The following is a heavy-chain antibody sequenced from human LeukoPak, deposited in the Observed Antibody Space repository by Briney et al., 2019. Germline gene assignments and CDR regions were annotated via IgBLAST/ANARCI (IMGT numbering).Heavy chain of an antibody. V-gene: IGHV4-34*01. CDR3: ARGKGRVRGVITPPYYYGMDV. D-gene: IGHD3-10*01. Sequence: PSETLSLTCAVYGGSFSGYYWSWIRQPPGKGLEWIGEINHSGSTNYNPSLKSRATISVDTSKNQFSLKLGSVTAADTAVYYCARGKGRVRGVITPPYYYGMDVWGQGTTVTVSS. CDR2: INHSGST. CDR1: GGSFSGYY. J-gene: IGHJ6*02.